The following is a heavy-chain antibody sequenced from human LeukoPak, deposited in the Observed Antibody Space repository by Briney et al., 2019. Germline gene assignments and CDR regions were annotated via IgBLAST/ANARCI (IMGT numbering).Heavy chain of an antibody. V-gene: IGHV4-59*01. Sequence: PSETLSLTCTVSGGSISNYWWSWIRQPPGKGLEWIGYVFDSGSTNYNPSLKSRVTISVDTSKKQFSLKLSSVTAADTAVYYCARGVVLTGYPLDFWGRGTLVTVSS. CDR3: ARGVVLTGYPLDF. D-gene: IGHD3-9*01. CDR1: GGSISNYW. CDR2: VFDSGST. J-gene: IGHJ4*02.